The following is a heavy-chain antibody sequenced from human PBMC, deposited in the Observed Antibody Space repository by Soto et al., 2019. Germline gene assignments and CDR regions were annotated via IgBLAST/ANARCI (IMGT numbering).Heavy chain of an antibody. D-gene: IGHD2-8*02. CDR3: LEYWHGMDV. CDR1: GFTFSDAW. CDR2: IKSKIDGGTT. Sequence: EVQLVESGGGLVQPGGSLRLSCAASGFTFSDAWMNWVRQAPGKGLEWVGRIKSKIDGGTTDYAAPVKGRFIISRDDSKNTVYLQMNSLKTEDTAVYYCLEYWHGMDVWGQGTTVTVSS. V-gene: IGHV3-15*07. J-gene: IGHJ6*02.